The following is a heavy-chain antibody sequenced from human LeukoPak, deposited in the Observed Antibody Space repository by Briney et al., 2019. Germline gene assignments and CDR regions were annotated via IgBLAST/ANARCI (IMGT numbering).Heavy chain of an antibody. D-gene: IGHD2-21*02. J-gene: IGHJ5*02. V-gene: IGHV4-34*01. CDR1: GGSFSGYY. CDR2: INHSGST. CDR3: ARGRAYCGGDCYPFWFDP. Sequence: SETLSLTCAVYGGSFSGYYWSWIRQPPGKGLEWIGEINHSGSTNYNPSLKSRVTISVDTSKNQFSLKLSSVTAADTAVYYCARGRAYCGGDCYPFWFDPWGQGTLVTVSS.